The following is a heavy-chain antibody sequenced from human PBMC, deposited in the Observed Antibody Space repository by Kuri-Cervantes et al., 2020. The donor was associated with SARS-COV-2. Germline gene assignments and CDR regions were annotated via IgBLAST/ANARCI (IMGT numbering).Heavy chain of an antibody. CDR2: IRSKANSYAT. CDR3: TACGSTDCYNYYYYGLDV. J-gene: IGHJ6*02. V-gene: IGHV3-73*01. Sequence: GGSLRLSCAASGFTFSGSAMHWVRQASGKGLEWVGRIRSKANSYATAYAASVKGRFTISRDDSKNTAYLQMNSLKTEDTAVYYCTACGSTDCYNYYYYGLDVWGQGTTVTVSS. D-gene: IGHD2-2*01. CDR1: GFTFSGSA.